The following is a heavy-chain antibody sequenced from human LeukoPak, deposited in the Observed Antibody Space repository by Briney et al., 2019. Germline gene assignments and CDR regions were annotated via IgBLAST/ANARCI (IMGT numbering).Heavy chain of an antibody. V-gene: IGHV3-11*01. CDR2: ISSIGSTI. CDR1: GFTFSDYY. J-gene: IGHJ4*02. Sequence: PGGSLRLSCAASGFTFSDYYMSWIRQAPGKGLEWVSYISSIGSTIYYADSVKGRFTISRDNAKNSLYLQMNSLRAEDTAVYYCARSSLIAARPSSYWGQGTLVTVSS. D-gene: IGHD6-6*01. CDR3: ARSSLIAARPSSY.